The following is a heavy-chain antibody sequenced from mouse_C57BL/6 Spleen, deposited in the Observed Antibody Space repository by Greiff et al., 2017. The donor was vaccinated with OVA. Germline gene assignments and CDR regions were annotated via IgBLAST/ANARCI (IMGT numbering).Heavy chain of an antibody. Sequence: QVQLQQSGAELVMPGASVKLSCKASGYTFTSYWMHWVKQRPGQGLEWIGEIDPSDSYTNYNQKFKGKSTLTVDNSSSTAYMQLSSLTSEDSAVYYGARGGDGSSPYYAMDYWGQGTSVTVSS. CDR1: GYTFTSYW. J-gene: IGHJ4*01. V-gene: IGHV1-69*01. D-gene: IGHD1-1*01. CDR2: IDPSDSYT. CDR3: ARGGDGSSPYYAMDY.